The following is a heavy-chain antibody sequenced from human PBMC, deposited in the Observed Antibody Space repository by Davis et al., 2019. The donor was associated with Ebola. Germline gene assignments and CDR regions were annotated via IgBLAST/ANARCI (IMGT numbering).Heavy chain of an antibody. CDR3: ARRIITMVRGVIITSDWFDP. CDR1: GGSFSGYY. D-gene: IGHD3-10*01. V-gene: IGHV4-34*01. J-gene: IGHJ5*02. Sequence: SETLSLTCAVYGGSFSGYYWSWIRQPPGKGLEWFGEINHSGSTNYNPSLNSRVTRSVDTSKNQFSLRLSSVTAADTAVYYCARRIITMVRGVIITSDWFDPWGQGTLVTVSS. CDR2: INHSGST.